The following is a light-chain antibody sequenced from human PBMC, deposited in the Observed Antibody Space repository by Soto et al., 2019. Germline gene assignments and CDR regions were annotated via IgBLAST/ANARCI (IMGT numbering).Light chain of an antibody. V-gene: IGKV1-27*01. CDR2: AAS. CDR3: QQTYATRT. Sequence: DIQMTQSPSSLSASIGDRVTLTCRATEDINNYLAWFQQKPGKVPKLLIYAASTLHSGVPSRFSGSGSGTEFTLTISSLQPDDVATYSCQQTYATRTFGRGTKVDIK. CDR1: EDINNY. J-gene: IGKJ1*01.